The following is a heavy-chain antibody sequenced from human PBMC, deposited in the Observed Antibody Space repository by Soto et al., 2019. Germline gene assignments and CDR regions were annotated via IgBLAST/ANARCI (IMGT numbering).Heavy chain of an antibody. CDR2: IYSDNNT. CDR1: GFTVSSDS. V-gene: IGHV3-53*02. Sequence: EVQLVETGGDLIQPGGSLRLSCAASGFTVSSDSMTWVRQAPGKGLEWISIIYSDNNTDYADSEKGRFSISRDTSKNILYLPMNSLRAEATAEYYCARHYSAMGVWGQGTTVTVSS. CDR3: ARHYSAMGV. J-gene: IGHJ6*02.